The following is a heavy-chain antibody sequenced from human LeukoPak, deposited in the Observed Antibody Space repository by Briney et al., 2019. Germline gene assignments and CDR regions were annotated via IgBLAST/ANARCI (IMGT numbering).Heavy chain of an antibody. CDR1: GFAFSSSW. D-gene: IGHD5-24*01. V-gene: IGHV3-7*01. CDR3: ARDRAYNRFDY. CDR2: IKEDGSAK. J-gene: IGHJ4*02. Sequence: GGSLRLSCAASGFAFSSSWMTWVRQAPGKGLEWVANIKEDGSAKNFVGSVQGRFTIPRDNAKNSLYLEMNSLRAEDTAVYYCARDRAYNRFDYWGQGTLVTVSS.